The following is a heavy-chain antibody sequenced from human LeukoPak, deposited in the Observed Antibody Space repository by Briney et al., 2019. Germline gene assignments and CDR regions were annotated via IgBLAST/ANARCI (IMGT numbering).Heavy chain of an antibody. J-gene: IGHJ4*02. CDR3: TRGGGWLVGY. V-gene: IGHV4-61*01. CDR2: VYSSGST. D-gene: IGHD6-19*01. Sequence: SETLSLICTVSGDSVSSGSYYWSWFRQPPGKAPEWIGYVYSSGSTKYNPSLKSRVPISVETSKNQISLKLESVTAADTAVYYCTRGGGWLVGYWGQGTLATVSS. CDR1: GDSVSSGSYY.